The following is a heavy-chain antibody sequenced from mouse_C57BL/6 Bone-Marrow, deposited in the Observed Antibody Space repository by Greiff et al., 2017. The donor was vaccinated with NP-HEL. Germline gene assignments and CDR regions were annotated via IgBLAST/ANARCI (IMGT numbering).Heavy chain of an antibody. CDR3: ARDGWDFDY. V-gene: IGHV3-6*01. Sequence: ESGPGLVKPSQSLSLTCSVTGYSITSGYYWNWIRQFPGNKLEWMGYISYDGSNNYNPSLKNRISITRDTSKNQFFLKLNSVTTEDTATYYCARDGWDFDYWGQGTTLTVSS. CDR2: ISYDGSN. J-gene: IGHJ2*01. CDR1: GYSITSGYY. D-gene: IGHD2-2*01.